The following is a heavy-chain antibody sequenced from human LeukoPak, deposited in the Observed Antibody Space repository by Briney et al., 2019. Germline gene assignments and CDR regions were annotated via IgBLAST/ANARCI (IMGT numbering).Heavy chain of an antibody. J-gene: IGHJ4*02. CDR2: IKQDGSEK. Sequence: GGSLRLSCAASGFTFSSYWMSWVRQAPGKGLEWVANIKQDGSEKYYVDSVKGRFTISRDNAKNSLYLQMNSLRAEDTAVYYCARDGSGWTEGGDCWGQGTLVTVSS. V-gene: IGHV3-7*01. CDR1: GFTFSSYW. D-gene: IGHD6-19*01. CDR3: ARDGSGWTEGGDC.